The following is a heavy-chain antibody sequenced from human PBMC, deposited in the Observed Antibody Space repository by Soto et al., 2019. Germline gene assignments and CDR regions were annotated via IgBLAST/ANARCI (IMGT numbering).Heavy chain of an antibody. CDR3: ARLISTTPIYYYYCCMDF. D-gene: IGHD1-26*01. CDR2: IWYDGSNK. J-gene: IGHJ6*02. Sequence: RRLSCAASGFTLSSYGMHWVRQAPGKGLEWVAVIWYDGSNKYYADSVKGGFTISRDNSKNTLYLQMNSLRAEDTAVYYCARLISTTPIYYYYCCMDFSCQAPTLT. V-gene: IGHV3-33*01. CDR1: GFTLSSYG.